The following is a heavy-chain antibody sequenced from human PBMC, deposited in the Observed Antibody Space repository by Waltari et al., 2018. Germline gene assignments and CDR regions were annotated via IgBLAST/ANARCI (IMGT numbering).Heavy chain of an antibody. Sequence: EVQLVESGGGLVKPGGSLRLSCAASGFTFSSYSMNWVRQAPGKGLEWVSSISSSSSYLYYADPVKGRFTISRDNAKNSLYLQMNSLRAEDTAVYYCARVTGTTTSYFDYWGQGTLVTVSS. CDR1: GFTFSSYS. V-gene: IGHV3-21*01. J-gene: IGHJ4*02. CDR2: ISSSSSYL. CDR3: ARVTGTTTSYFDY. D-gene: IGHD1-1*01.